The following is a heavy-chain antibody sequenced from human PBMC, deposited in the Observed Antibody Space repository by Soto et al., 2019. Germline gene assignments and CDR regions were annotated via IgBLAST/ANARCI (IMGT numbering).Heavy chain of an antibody. J-gene: IGHJ5*02. CDR3: ARGGLGYCSGGSCPKNWFGP. Sequence: QVQLVQSAAEVKKPGASVKVSCKASGYSFTSYGITWVRRAPGQGLEWLGWISPYNGDTSYAQKLQGRVTMTTDTSTSTAYMELRSLRSDDTAVYYCARGGLGYCSGGSCPKNWFGPWGQGTLVTVSS. V-gene: IGHV1-18*01. CDR2: ISPYNGDT. CDR1: GYSFTSYG. D-gene: IGHD2-15*01.